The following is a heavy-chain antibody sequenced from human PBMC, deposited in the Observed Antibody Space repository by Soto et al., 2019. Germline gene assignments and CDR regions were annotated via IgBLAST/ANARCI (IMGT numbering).Heavy chain of an antibody. V-gene: IGHV3-23*01. CDR1: GFTFSSYA. CDR2: ISGSGGST. CDR3: ANMGLREKTAPGTELDY. J-gene: IGHJ4*02. Sequence: PGGSLRLSCAASGFTFSSYAMSWVRQAPGKGLEWVSAISGSGGSTYYADSVKGRFTISRDNSKNTLYLQMNSLRAEDTAVYYCANMGLREKTAPGTELDYWGQGTLVTVSS. D-gene: IGHD1-7*01.